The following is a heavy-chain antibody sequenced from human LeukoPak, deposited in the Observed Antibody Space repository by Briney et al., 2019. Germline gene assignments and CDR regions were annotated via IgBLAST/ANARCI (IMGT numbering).Heavy chain of an antibody. CDR3: ARGMGDIVVVPAASFDY. V-gene: IGHV4-39*07. J-gene: IGHJ4*02. CDR1: GGSISSSSYY. CDR2: IYYSGST. Sequence: SETLSLTCTVSGGSISSSSYYWGWIRQPPGKGLEWIGSIYYSGSTYYNPSLKSRVTISVDTSKNQFSLKLSSVTAADTAVYYCARGMGDIVVVPAASFDYWGQGTLVTVSS. D-gene: IGHD2-2*01.